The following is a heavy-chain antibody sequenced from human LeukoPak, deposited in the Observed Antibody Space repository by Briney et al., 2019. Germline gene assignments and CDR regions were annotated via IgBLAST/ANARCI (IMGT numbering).Heavy chain of an antibody. D-gene: IGHD1-26*01. CDR3: ARAPRAARSIVGAPPFDY. V-gene: IGHV4-61*02. Sequence: PSETLSLTCTVSGGSISSGSYYWSWIRQPAGKGLEWIGRFYTSGSTNYNPSLKSRVTISVDTSKNQFSLKLSSVTAADTAVYYCARAPRAARSIVGAPPFDYWGQGTLVTVSS. CDR1: GGSISSGSYY. J-gene: IGHJ4*02. CDR2: FYTSGST.